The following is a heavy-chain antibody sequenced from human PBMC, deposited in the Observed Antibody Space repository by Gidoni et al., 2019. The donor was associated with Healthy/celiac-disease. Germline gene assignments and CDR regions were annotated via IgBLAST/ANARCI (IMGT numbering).Heavy chain of an antibody. CDR3: AISLPGCSSTSCYYYGMDV. Sequence: EVQLLESGGGLVQPGGSLRLSCAASGFTFSSYAMSWVRQAPGKGLESVSAISGSGGSTYYADSVKGRFTISRDNSKNTLYLQMNSLRAEDTAVYYCAISLPGCSSTSCYYYGMDVWGQGTTVTVSS. J-gene: IGHJ6*02. CDR1: GFTFSSYA. V-gene: IGHV3-23*01. D-gene: IGHD2-2*01. CDR2: ISGSGGST.